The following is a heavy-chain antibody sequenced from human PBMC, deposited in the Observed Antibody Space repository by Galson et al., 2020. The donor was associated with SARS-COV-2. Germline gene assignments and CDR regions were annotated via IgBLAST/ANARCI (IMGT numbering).Heavy chain of an antibody. CDR3: ARVLGDDYNRNRFDM. CDR2: IYGGSDNT. J-gene: IGHJ3*02. CDR1: GFNVTRNS. V-gene: IGHV3-66*01. D-gene: IGHD4-4*01. Sequence: GASLRLSCAASGFNVTRNSMSWVRKVPGTGLEWVSVIYGGSDNTHYADSVQGRFSISRDSSKNTLNLQMNSLRADDTAVYYCARVLGDDYNRNRFDMWGQGTMVTVSS.